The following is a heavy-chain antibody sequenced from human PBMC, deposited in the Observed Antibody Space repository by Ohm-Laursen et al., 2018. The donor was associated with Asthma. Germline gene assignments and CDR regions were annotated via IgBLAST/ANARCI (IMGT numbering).Heavy chain of an antibody. CDR3: ARVLDDSSGYGFDF. CDR1: GGSISSGDYY. D-gene: IGHD3-22*01. CDR2: IYKSGTT. Sequence: SQILSLTCPVSGGSISSGDYYWSWIRQPPGKGLEWIGYIYKSGTTYYNSSLKSRVIISIDTSKNQFSLKVSSVTAADTAVYYCARVLDDSSGYGFDFWGQGTLVPVTS. J-gene: IGHJ4*02. V-gene: IGHV4-30-4*01.